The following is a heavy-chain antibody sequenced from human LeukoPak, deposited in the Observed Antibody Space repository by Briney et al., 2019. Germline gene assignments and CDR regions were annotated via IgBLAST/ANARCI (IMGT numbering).Heavy chain of an antibody. CDR2: IYYSGST. CDR3: ARDQYTGTTARPDY. CDR1: GGSISSYY. Sequence: SETLSLTCTVSGGSISSYYWSWIRQPPGKGLEWIGYIYYSGSTNYNPSLKSRVTISVDTSKNQFSLKLSSVTAADTAVYYCARDQYTGTTARPDYWGQGTLVTVSS. J-gene: IGHJ4*02. V-gene: IGHV4-59*01. D-gene: IGHD1-7*01.